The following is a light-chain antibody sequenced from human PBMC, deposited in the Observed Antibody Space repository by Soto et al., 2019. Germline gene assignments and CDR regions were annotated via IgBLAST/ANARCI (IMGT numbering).Light chain of an antibody. V-gene: IGLV1-44*01. Sequence: SGTYSNFGSNPVTWYQHLPGTAPKLLIYKNDQRRTRVPGRYSSLKSGTSASLAISELQADDEADYYCAAWDYILNGPVFGGGTKLSV. CDR2: KND. J-gene: IGLJ3*02. CDR3: AAWDYILNGPV. CDR1: YSNFGSNP.